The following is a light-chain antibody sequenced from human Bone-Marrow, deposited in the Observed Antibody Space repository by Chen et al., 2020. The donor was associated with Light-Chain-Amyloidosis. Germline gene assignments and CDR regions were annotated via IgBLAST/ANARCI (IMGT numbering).Light chain of an antibody. V-gene: IGLV1-47*02. CDR3: AAWDESLNGWV. CDR2: RNS. J-gene: IGLJ3*02. Sequence: QPVRTQPPPGPGPPGRGAASACLGSSSNTGTNSLSWYQQLPGAAPTVLIYRNSQRPSGVPDRFSGSKSGTSGSLAISGLRSEDEGDYYCAAWDESLNGWVFGGGTKLTVL. CDR1: SSNTGTNS.